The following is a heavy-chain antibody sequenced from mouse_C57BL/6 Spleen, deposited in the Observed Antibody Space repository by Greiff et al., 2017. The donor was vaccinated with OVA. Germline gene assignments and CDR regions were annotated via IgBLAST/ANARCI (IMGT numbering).Heavy chain of an antibody. D-gene: IGHD1-1*01. Sequence: QVQLQQPGAELVKPGASVKLSCKASGYTFTSYWMQWVKQRPGQGLEWIGEIDPYDSYTNYNQKFKGKATLNVDTSSSTAYMQLSSLTSEDSAVYYCARYYGSSRDFDVWGTGTTVTVSS. CDR3: ARYYGSSRDFDV. CDR1: GYTFTSYW. V-gene: IGHV1-50*01. J-gene: IGHJ1*03. CDR2: IDPYDSYT.